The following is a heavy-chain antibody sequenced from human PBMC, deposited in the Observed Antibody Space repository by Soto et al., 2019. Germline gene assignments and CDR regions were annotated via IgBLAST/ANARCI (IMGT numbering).Heavy chain of an antibody. J-gene: IGHJ5*02. CDR1: GFSLTTRGVG. V-gene: IGHV2-5*02. CDR2: IYWDDDK. CDR3: AHIPNYYQYDWFDP. D-gene: IGHD3-16*01. Sequence: QITLKESGPTLVKPTQTLTLTCTFSGFSLTTRGVGVGWIRQPPGKALECLALIYWDDDKRYSPSLQSTLSITKDTSKNQVVLTMTNVAPVDTATYYCAHIPNYYQYDWFDPWGQGTLVSVSS.